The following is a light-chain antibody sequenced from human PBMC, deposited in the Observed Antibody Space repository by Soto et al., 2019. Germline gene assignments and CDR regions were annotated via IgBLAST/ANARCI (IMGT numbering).Light chain of an antibody. CDR1: SSDVGGYNY. Sequence: QSVLTQPASVSGSPGQSITISCTGTSSDVGGYNYVSWYQQHPGKAPKLMIYEVSNRPSGVSNRFSGSKSGNTASLTISGLQAEDEADYYCSSYTSSVTLGVFDGGTKLTVL. CDR3: SSYTSSVTLGV. J-gene: IGLJ2*01. CDR2: EVS. V-gene: IGLV2-14*01.